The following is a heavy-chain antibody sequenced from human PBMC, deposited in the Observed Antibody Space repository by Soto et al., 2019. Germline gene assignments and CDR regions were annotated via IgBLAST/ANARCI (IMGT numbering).Heavy chain of an antibody. J-gene: IGHJ6*03. Sequence: EVLLVESGGVLVQPGGSLRVSCAASGLTVSNNSMNWVRQITGKGLEWVSITFSGGSTYYADSVKGRFTVSRDNSKNTLHLQMNSLTAEDTAVYYCARAGVYSSAYMDVWGEGAKVTVSS. D-gene: IGHD6-25*01. CDR1: GLTVSNNS. CDR3: ARAGVYSSAYMDV. CDR2: TFSGGST. V-gene: IGHV3-66*01.